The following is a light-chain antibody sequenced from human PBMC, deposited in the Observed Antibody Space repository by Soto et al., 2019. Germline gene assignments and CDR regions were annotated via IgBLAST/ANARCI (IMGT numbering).Light chain of an antibody. CDR1: SSDVGGYNY. Sequence: QSVLTQPPSASGSPGQSVTISCTGTSSDVGGYNYVSWYQQHPGKAPKLMIYEVSKRSSGVPDRFSGSKSGNTASPTVSGLQAEDEADYYCSSYAGSNNFVFGTGTKVTVL. J-gene: IGLJ1*01. CDR3: SSYAGSNNFV. CDR2: EVS. V-gene: IGLV2-8*01.